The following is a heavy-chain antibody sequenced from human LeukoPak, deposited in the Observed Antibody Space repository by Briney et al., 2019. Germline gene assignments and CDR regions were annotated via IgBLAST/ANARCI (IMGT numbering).Heavy chain of an antibody. J-gene: IGHJ4*02. CDR2: INHSGST. V-gene: IGHV4-34*01. CDR3: ASRSGYSYGFGY. Sequence: PSETLSLTCAVYGGSFSGYYWSWIRQPPGKGLEWIGEINHSGSTNYNPSLKSRVTISVDTSKNQFSLKLSSVTAADTAVYYCASRSGYSYGFGYWGQGTLVTVSS. CDR1: GGSFSGYY. D-gene: IGHD5-18*01.